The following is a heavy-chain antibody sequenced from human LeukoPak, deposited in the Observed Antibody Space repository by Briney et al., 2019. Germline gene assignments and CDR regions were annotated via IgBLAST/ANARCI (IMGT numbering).Heavy chain of an antibody. V-gene: IGHV6-1*01. D-gene: IGHD4-23*01. J-gene: IGHJ6*03. CDR3: ARDYGGNPLGIYYYYYMDV. CDR2: TYYRSKWYN. CDR1: GDSFSSNSAA. Sequence: KTSQTLSLTCAISGDSFSSNSAAWDWIRQSPSRGLEWLVRTYYRSKWYNDYALSVKSRITINPDTSKNQFSLQLNSVTPEDTAVYYCARDYGGNPLGIYYYYYMDVWGKGTTVTVSS.